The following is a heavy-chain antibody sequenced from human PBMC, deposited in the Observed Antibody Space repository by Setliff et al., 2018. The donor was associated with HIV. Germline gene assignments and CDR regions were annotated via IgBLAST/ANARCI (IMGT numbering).Heavy chain of an antibody. CDR1: GGSFSGFY. J-gene: IGHJ4*02. Sequence: SETLSLTCGIAGGSFSGFYWAWVRQPPGKGLEWIGEINYSGKTNKNPSLKSRVTISADTSRTQFSLNLISVTAADTAVYYCSRATYGSRAVTVLYFDSWGQGALVTVSS. CDR2: INYSGKT. CDR3: SRATYGSRAVTVLYFDS. V-gene: IGHV4-34*01. D-gene: IGHD6-6*01.